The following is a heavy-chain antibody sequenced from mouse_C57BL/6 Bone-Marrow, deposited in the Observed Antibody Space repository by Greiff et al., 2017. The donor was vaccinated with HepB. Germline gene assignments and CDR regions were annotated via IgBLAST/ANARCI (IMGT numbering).Heavy chain of an antibody. CDR2: IDPEDGET. CDR3: ARGYGNYGGNWYFDV. D-gene: IGHD2-1*01. V-gene: IGHV14-2*01. CDR1: GFNIKDYY. J-gene: IGHJ1*03. Sequence: VQLKESGAELVKPGASVKLSCTASGFNIKDYYMHWVKQRTEQGLEWIGRIDPEDGETKYAPKFQGKATITADTSSNTAYLQLSSLTSEDSAVYYCARGYGNYGGNWYFDVWGTGTTVTVSS.